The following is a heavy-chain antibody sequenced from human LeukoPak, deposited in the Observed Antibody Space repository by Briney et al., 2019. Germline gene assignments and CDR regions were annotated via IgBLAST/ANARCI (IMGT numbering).Heavy chain of an antibody. CDR2: INPSGGST. CDR3: AGDPLYCSSTSCLAYYYYYGMDV. V-gene: IGHV1-46*01. J-gene: IGHJ6*02. CDR1: GYTFTSYY. D-gene: IGHD2-2*01. Sequence: ASVKVSCKASGYTFTSYYMHWVRQAPGQGLEWMGIINPSGGSTSYAQKFQGRVTMTRDTSTSTAYMELSSLRSEDTAVYYCAGDPLYCSSTSCLAYYYYYGMDVWGQGTTVTVSS.